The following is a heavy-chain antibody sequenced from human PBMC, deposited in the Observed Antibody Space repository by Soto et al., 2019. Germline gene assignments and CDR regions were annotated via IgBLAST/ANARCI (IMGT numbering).Heavy chain of an antibody. V-gene: IGHV3-23*01. CDR3: AKVYFYDLSGCGFLDY. J-gene: IGHJ4*02. CDR2: ISGSGRST. CDR1: GFTFSSYA. Sequence: PGGSLRLSCAASGFTFSSYAMSWVRQAPGKGLEWVSVISGSGRSTYYTDSVKGRSTISRDNPKNTVYLLMNSLKDEDTAVYYCAKVYFYDLSGCGFLDYWGQGTPVTVSS. D-gene: IGHD3-22*01.